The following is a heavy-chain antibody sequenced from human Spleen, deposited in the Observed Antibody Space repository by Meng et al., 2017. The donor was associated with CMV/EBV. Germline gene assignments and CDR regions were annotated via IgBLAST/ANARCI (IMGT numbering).Heavy chain of an antibody. J-gene: IGHJ4*02. CDR2: IYYSGST. Sequence: SETLSLTCTVSGGSISSYYWSWIRQPPGKGLEWIGSIYYSGSTYYTPSLKSRVTTSVDTSKNQFSLKLTSVTAADTAVYYCAREGTVGHIGAAVDVWGQGTLVTVSS. V-gene: IGHV4-59*12. CDR1: GGSISSYY. D-gene: IGHD6-13*01. CDR3: AREGTVGHIGAAVDV.